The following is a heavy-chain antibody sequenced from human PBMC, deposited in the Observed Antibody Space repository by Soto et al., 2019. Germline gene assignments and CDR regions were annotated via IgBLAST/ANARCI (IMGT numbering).Heavy chain of an antibody. J-gene: IGHJ6*02. Sequence: GGSLRLSCAASGFTFSSYGMHWVRQAPGKGLEWVALISNDATNKYYTDSVKGRFTISRDKSKNTLYLQMNSLRAEDTAVYYCARRRLSYYYGMDVWGQGTTVTVSS. CDR2: ISNDATNK. CDR3: ARRRLSYYYGMDV. V-gene: IGHV3-30*03. D-gene: IGHD2-21*02. CDR1: GFTFSSYG.